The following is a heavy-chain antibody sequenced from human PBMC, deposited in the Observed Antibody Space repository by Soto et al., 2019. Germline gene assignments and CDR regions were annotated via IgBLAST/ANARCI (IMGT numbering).Heavy chain of an antibody. CDR1: GFTFSSCA. CDR2: ISFDGRNR. D-gene: IGHD3-3*02. J-gene: IGHJ5*02. CDR3: ARDHPVILGVVNNWFDP. V-gene: IGHV3-30*04. Sequence: QVQLVESGGGVVQPGRSLTLSCAASGFTFSSCAMHWVRQAPGKGLEWVAVISFDGRNRYYSDSVKGRFTISRDNSKNTLYLQMYSLRVEDTAVYYCARDHPVILGVVNNWFDPWGQGTLVTVSS.